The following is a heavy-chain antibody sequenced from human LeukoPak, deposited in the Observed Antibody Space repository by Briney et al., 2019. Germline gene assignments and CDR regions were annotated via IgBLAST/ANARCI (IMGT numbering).Heavy chain of an antibody. D-gene: IGHD6-13*01. V-gene: IGHV3-30*18. J-gene: IGHJ4*02. CDR1: GFTFTSYG. CDR3: AKHRSSSSWAPFDY. CDR2: ITYDGYYK. Sequence: TGTSLRLSCAASGFTFTSYGMHWVRQAPGKGLEWVALITYDGYYKYYSDSVKGRFTISSDTSKNTLYLQMNSLRAEDTAVYYCAKHRSSSSWAPFDYWGQGTLVTVSS.